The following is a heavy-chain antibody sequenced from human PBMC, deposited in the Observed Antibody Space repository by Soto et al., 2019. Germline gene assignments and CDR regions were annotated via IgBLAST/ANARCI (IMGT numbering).Heavy chain of an antibody. D-gene: IGHD3-10*01. CDR1: GGSLNPGCFF. Sequence: SETLSLTCTVSGGSLNPGCFFWIWIRPHPGKGLEWIGYFYYTGSTYYNPSLESRVTITADTSQNQLSLRLTSVTAADTAVYYCARAKFYRGVMDQFDYWGQGTPVTVSS. J-gene: IGHJ4*02. CDR2: FYYTGST. V-gene: IGHV4-31*03. CDR3: ARAKFYRGVMDQFDY.